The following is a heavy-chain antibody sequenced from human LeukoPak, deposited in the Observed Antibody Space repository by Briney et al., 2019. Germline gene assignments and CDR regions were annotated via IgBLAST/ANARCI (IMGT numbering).Heavy chain of an antibody. V-gene: IGHV4-59*01. Sequence: SETLSLTCTVSGESIRAYYWSWIRQPPGKGLEWIAYVYYTGSTNYNPSLKSRVTISIDTSKNQFSLTLTSVTAADTAVYFCARGGRREYAASAWFSWGQGTRVTVSS. CDR3: ARGGRREYAASAWFS. CDR1: GESIRAYY. CDR2: VYYTGST. D-gene: IGHD2-8*01. J-gene: IGHJ5*02.